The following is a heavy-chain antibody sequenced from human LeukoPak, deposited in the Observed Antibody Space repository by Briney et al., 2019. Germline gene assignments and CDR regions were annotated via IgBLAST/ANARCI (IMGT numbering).Heavy chain of an antibody. J-gene: IGHJ4*02. D-gene: IGHD6-19*01. CDR1: GFTFSSYW. CDR3: ARVHHSIMFRIAVAEYYFDY. Sequence: GGSLRLSCAASGFTFSSYWMSWVRQAPGKGLEWVANIKQDGSEKYYVDSVKGRFTISRDNAKNSLYLQMNSLRAEDTAVYYCARVHHSIMFRIAVAEYYFDYWGQGTLVTVSS. CDR2: IKQDGSEK. V-gene: IGHV3-7*01.